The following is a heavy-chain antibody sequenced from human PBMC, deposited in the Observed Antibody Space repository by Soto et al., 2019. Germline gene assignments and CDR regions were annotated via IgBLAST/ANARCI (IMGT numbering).Heavy chain of an antibody. CDR1: GFTFSSYW. D-gene: IGHD3-3*01. V-gene: IGHV3-74*01. Sequence: EVQLVESGGGLVQPGGSLRLSCAASGFTFSSYWMHWVRQAPGKGLVWVSRINSDGSSTYYADSVKGRFTISRDNAKNTLSLQMNSLRAADTAVYYCAREGKRLDRKAKDASAMWGQGTMVTVSS. CDR3: AREGKRLDRKAKDASAM. J-gene: IGHJ3*02. CDR2: INSDGSST.